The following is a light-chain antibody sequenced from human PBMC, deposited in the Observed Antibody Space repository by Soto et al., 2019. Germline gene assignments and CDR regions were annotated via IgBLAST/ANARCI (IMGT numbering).Light chain of an antibody. CDR2: AAS. J-gene: IGKJ1*01. CDR1: QSISNY. V-gene: IGKV1-39*01. Sequence: DIQMTQSPSSLSASVGDRVTITCRASQSISNYLNWYQQKPGKAPKLLIYAASSLQSGVPPRFSGSGSGTDFTLTISSLQPEDFATYYCQQSYSTPSTFGQGTKVEIK. CDR3: QQSYSTPST.